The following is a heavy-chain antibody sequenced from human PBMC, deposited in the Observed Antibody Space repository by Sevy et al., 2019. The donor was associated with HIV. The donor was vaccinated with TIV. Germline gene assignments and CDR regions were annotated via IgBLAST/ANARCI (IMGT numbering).Heavy chain of an antibody. CDR1: GFTFDDYA. Sequence: GGSLRLSCAASGFTFDDYAMHWVRQAPGKGLEWVSLINWDGSSTYYADSVKGRFTISRDNSKNSLHLQMNSLRGEDTALYYCAKAYGGNTGVDYWGQGTLVTVSS. J-gene: IGHJ4*02. CDR2: INWDGSST. V-gene: IGHV3-43D*04. CDR3: AKAYGGNTGVDY. D-gene: IGHD4-17*01.